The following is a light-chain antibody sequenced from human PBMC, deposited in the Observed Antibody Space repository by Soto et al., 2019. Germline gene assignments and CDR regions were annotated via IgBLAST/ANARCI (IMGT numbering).Light chain of an antibody. Sequence: DIQMTQSPSTLSASVGDRVTITCRASQSISMSLAWYQQKPGKAPKLLIYKASSLESGVPSRFSGSISGTEFALTISSLQPDDFATCYCQQYSTYSRAFGEKNKVEIK. V-gene: IGKV1-5*03. CDR1: QSISMS. CDR2: KAS. CDR3: QQYSTYSRA. J-gene: IGKJ1*01.